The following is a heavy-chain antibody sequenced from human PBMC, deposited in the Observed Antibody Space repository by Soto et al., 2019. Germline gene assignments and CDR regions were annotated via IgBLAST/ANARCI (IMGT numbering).Heavy chain of an antibody. CDR2: IYYSGRT. D-gene: IGHD2-2*01. Sequence: QVQLQESGPGLVKPSQTLSLTCTVSGGSISSGDYYWSWIRQPPGKGLEWIGYIYYSGRTYYNPSLKSRVTIAVDTSKNHFSLKLSSVTAADTAVYYCARDIVLVPFFFGYYGMDVWGQGTTVTVSS. V-gene: IGHV4-30-4*01. CDR3: ARDIVLVPFFFGYYGMDV. CDR1: GGSISSGDYY. J-gene: IGHJ6*02.